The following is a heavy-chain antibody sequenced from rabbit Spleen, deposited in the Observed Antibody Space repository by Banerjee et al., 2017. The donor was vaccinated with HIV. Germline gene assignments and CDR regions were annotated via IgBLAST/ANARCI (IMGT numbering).Heavy chain of an antibody. CDR2: IDPIFGST. V-gene: IGHV1S45*01. D-gene: IGHD8-1*01. CDR1: GFDFSSYG. Sequence: QEQLVESGGGLVQPGGSLTLSCKASGFDFSSYGVSWVRQAPGKGLEWIGYIDPIFGSTYYASWSKGRFTISKTSSTTVTLQMTSLTAADTATYFCARDTGSSFSSYGMDLWGPGTLVTVS. J-gene: IGHJ6*01. CDR3: ARDTGSSFSSYGMDL.